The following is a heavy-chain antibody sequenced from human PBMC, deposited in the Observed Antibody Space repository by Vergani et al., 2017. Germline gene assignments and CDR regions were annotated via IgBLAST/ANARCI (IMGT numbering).Heavy chain of an antibody. D-gene: IGHD6-6*01. V-gene: IGHV4-39*01. CDR3: ASPGEYSSSDYYFDY. CDR1: GGSLSSSSYY. Sequence: QVQLQESGPGLVKPSETLSLTCTVSGGSLSSSSYYWGWIRQPPGKGLEWIGSIYYSGSTYYNPSLKSRVTISVDTSKNQFSLKLSSVTAADTAVYYCASPGEYSSSDYYFDYWGQGTLVTVSS. CDR2: IYYSGST. J-gene: IGHJ4*02.